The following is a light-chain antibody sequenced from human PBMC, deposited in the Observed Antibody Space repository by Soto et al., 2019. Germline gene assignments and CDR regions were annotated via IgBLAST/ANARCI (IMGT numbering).Light chain of an antibody. CDR1: QSVSARL. Sequence: EIVLTQSPDTLSLSPGESATLSCRASQSVSARLAWYKHKLGQPPRLLISDVFNRASGVAERFSGSGSETDFTLIIRRLEPEDSALYYCQHYQGGHPIAFGQGTRLEIK. V-gene: IGKV3-20*01. CDR3: QHYQGGHPIA. J-gene: IGKJ5*01. CDR2: DVF.